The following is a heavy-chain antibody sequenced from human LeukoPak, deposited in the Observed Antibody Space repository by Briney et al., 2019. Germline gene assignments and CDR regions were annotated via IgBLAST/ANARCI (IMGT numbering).Heavy chain of an antibody. V-gene: IGHV3-43*02. CDR2: ISGDGGST. J-gene: IGHJ1*01. CDR3: AKDQASIFAEYFQH. Sequence: GGSLRLSCAASGFTFDDYAMHWVRQAPGKGLEWVSLISGDGGSTYYADSVKGRLTISRDNSKTSLYLQMNSLRTEDTALYYCAKDQASIFAEYFQHWGQGTLVTVSS. CDR1: GFTFDDYA.